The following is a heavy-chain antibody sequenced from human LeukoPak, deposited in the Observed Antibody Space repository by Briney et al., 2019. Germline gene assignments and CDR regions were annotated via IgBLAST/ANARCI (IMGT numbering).Heavy chain of an antibody. CDR2: IYYSGST. CDR1: GGSISSGDYY. D-gene: IGHD6-13*01. Sequence: PSETLSLTCTVSGGSISSGDYYWSWIRQPPGKGLEWIGYIYYSGSTYYNPSLKSRVTISVDTSKNQFSLKLSSVTAADTAVYYCARPGSSAAGTVRYFDLWGRGTLVTVSS. CDR3: ARPGSSAAGTVRYFDL. J-gene: IGHJ2*01. V-gene: IGHV4-30-4*01.